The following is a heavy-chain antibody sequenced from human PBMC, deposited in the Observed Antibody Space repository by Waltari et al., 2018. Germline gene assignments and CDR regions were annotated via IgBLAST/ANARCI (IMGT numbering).Heavy chain of an antibody. J-gene: IGHJ5*02. Sequence: QVQLQESGPGLVKPSETLSLTCAVSGYSISSGYYWGWIRQPPGKGLEWIGSIYHSGGTYDNPSLKSRVTISVDTSKNQFSLKLSSVTAADTAGYYCARGSAYYDFWSGYYDWFDPWGQGTLVTVSS. V-gene: IGHV4-38-2*01. CDR3: ARGSAYYDFWSGYYDWFDP. CDR2: IYHSGGT. CDR1: GYSISSGYY. D-gene: IGHD3-3*01.